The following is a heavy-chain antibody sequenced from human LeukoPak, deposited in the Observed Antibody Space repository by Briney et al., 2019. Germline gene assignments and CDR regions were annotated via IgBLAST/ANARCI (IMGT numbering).Heavy chain of an antibody. J-gene: IGHJ5*02. CDR2: IMPIFGTT. D-gene: IGHD4-11*01. V-gene: IGHV1-69*13. Sequence: SVKVSCKASGGTFTNHALSWLRQAPGQGLEWMGGIMPIFGTTNYAQKFQDRVTITADEITSTVYMELSSLRSEDTAVYYCARKDRLPQNNWFDPWGQGTLVTVSS. CDR1: GGTFTNHA. CDR3: ARKDRLPQNNWFDP.